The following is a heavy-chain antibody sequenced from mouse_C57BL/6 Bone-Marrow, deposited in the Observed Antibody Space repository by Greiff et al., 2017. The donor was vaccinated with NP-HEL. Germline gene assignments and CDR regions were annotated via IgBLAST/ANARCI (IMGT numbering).Heavy chain of an antibody. D-gene: IGHD2-2*01. J-gene: IGHJ2*01. CDR1: GYTFTSYW. CDR3: EWYGYDFDY. V-gene: IGHV1-59*01. CDR2: IDPSDSYT. Sequence: VQLQQSGAELVRPGTSVKLSCKASGYTFTSYWMHWVKQRPGQGLEWIGVIDPSDSYTNYNQKFKGKATLTVDTSSSTAYMQLSSLTSEDSAVYYFEWYGYDFDYWGQGTTITVTS.